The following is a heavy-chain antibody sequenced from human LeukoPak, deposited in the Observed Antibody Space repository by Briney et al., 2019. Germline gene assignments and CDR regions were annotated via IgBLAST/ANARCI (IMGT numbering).Heavy chain of an antibody. CDR2: IYYSGNT. D-gene: IGHD3-22*01. CDR1: GGSISSSSYY. J-gene: IGHJ4*02. CDR3: ARRYYYDSSGRDPFDC. Sequence: SETLSLTCTVSGGSISSSSYYWVWIRQPPGKGREWIGSIYYSGNTYYNPSLKSRVSISLDTSRNQFSLKLSSVTAADTAVYYCARRYYYDSSGRDPFDCWGQGTLVTVSS. V-gene: IGHV4-39*01.